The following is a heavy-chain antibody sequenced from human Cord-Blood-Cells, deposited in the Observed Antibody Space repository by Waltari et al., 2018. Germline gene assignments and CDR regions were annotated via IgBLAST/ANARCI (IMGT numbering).Heavy chain of an antibody. CDR3: ARGIAVAGTGAYWFDP. CDR1: GGSFSGYY. D-gene: IGHD6-19*01. CDR2: INHSEST. Sequence: QVQLQQWGAGLLKPSETLSLTCAVYGGSFSGYYWSWIRQPPGKGLEWIGEINHSESTNYNPSLKSRVTISVDTSKNQFSLKLSSVTAADTAVYYCARGIAVAGTGAYWFDPWGQGTLVTVSS. J-gene: IGHJ5*02. V-gene: IGHV4-34*01.